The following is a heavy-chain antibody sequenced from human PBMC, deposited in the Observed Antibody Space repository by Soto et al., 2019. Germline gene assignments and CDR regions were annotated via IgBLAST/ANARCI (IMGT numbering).Heavy chain of an antibody. J-gene: IGHJ6*02. CDR2: IYPDDSDT. CDR3: PRRNTIPHYDTRGYPNYNYYGMDV. D-gene: IGHD3-22*01. V-gene: IGHV5-51*01. CDR1: GYSFTSYW. Sequence: GESLKISCKGSGYSFTSYWIGWVRQMPGKGLEWMGIIYPDDSDTRYSPSFQGQVTISVDKSISTAYLQWSSLKASDTAMYYCPRRNTIPHYDTRGYPNYNYYGMDVWGQVTTVTVSS.